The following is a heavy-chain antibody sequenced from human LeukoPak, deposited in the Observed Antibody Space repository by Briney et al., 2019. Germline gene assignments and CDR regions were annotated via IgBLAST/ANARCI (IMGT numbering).Heavy chain of an antibody. V-gene: IGHV1-18*01. CDR1: GYTFTSNG. J-gene: IGHJ4*02. Sequence: GASVKVSCKASGYTFTSNGISWVRQAPGEGLEWMGWISANSGNTKYAQKIQGRVTMTTETSSSTAYMELRNLRYDDTAVYCCARDKNYRFEYWGQGTLVTVSS. CDR2: ISANSGNT. D-gene: IGHD5-24*01. CDR3: ARDKNYRFEY.